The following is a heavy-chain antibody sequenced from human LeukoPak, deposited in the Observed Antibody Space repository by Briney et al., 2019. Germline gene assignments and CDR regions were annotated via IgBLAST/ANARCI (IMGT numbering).Heavy chain of an antibody. CDR1: GFTFSSYA. CDR3: AKRELGFGGNWFDP. Sequence: GGSLRLSCAASGFTFSSYAMSWVRQAPGKGLEWVSAISGSGGSTYYADSVKGRFTISRDNSKNTLYLQMSSLRAEDTAVYYCAKRELGFGGNWFDPWGQGTLVTVSS. CDR2: ISGSGGST. V-gene: IGHV3-23*01. J-gene: IGHJ5*02. D-gene: IGHD3-10*01.